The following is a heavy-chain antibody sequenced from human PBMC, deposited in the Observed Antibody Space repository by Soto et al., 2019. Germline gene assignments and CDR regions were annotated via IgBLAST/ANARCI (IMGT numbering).Heavy chain of an antibody. Sequence: QVQLQESGPGLVKPSETLSLTCTASGGSISSYYWSWIRQPPGKGLEWIGYIYYSGSTNYNPSLKSRVTISVDTSKNQFSLKLSSVTAADTAVYYCARSFDFWSGYYLDYWGQGTLVTVSS. CDR1: GGSISSYY. V-gene: IGHV4-59*01. D-gene: IGHD3-3*01. CDR3: ARSFDFWSGYYLDY. J-gene: IGHJ4*02. CDR2: IYYSGST.